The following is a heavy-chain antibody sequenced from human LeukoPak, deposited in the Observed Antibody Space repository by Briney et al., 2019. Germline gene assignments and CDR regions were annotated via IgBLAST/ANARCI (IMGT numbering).Heavy chain of an antibody. D-gene: IGHD4-17*01. CDR1: DGSISSYY. J-gene: IGHJ4*02. CDR3: ARGPGDYVDY. Sequence: SETLSLTCTVSDGSISSYYWSWIRQPPGKGLEWIGYIYYSGGTNYNPSLKSRVTISVDTSKNQFSLKLSSVTAADTAVYYCARGPGDYVDYWGQGTLVTVSS. V-gene: IGHV4-59*01. CDR2: IYYSGGT.